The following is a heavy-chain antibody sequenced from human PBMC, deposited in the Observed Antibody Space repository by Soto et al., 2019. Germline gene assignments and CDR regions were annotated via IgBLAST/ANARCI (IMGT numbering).Heavy chain of an antibody. V-gene: IGHV1-3*01. CDR1: GYTFTSYA. CDR2: INAGNGNT. CDR3: ARSTVTRKYYFDY. J-gene: IGHJ4*02. Sequence: ASVKVSCKASGYTFTSYAMHWVRQAPGQRLEWMGWINAGNGNTKYSQKFQGRVTITRDTSASTAYMELSSLRSEDTAVYYCARSTVTRKYYFDYWGQGTLVTVSS. D-gene: IGHD4-17*01.